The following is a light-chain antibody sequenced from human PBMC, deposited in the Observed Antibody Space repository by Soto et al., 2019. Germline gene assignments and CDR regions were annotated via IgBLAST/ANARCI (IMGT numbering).Light chain of an antibody. CDR3: RSYTPIKTVV. V-gene: IGLV2-14*01. Sequence: QAVLTQPASVSGAPGQSITISCTGTSSDIGTYKYVSWVQPHPGKAPKLIIFEVSNRPSVISDRFSGFKSANTACLTISGVQPEAESDYHCRSYTPIKTVVFGGGTKLPVL. J-gene: IGLJ2*01. CDR2: EVS. CDR1: SSDIGTYKY.